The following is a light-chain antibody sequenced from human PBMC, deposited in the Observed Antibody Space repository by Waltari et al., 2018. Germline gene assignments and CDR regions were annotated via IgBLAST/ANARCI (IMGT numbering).Light chain of an antibody. CDR3: QQGNSFPPT. CDR2: AAS. V-gene: IGKV1-12*01. J-gene: IGKJ1*01. Sequence: DIQMTQSPSSVSASVGDRVTITCRASQEINGWLTWYQQKPGKAPKLLIYAASTLQTGVPSRFSGGGSGTDFTLTITGLRPEDFAIYFCQQGNSFPPTFGQGTKVDIK. CDR1: QEINGW.